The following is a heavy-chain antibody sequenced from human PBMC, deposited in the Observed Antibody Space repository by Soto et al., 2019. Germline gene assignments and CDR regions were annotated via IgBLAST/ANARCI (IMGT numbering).Heavy chain of an antibody. Sequence: LTCAVYGGSFSGYYWSWIRQPPGKGLEWIGEINHSGSTNYNPSLKSRVTISVDTSKNQFSLKLSSVTAADTAVYYCARGSSGWSSYYYYGMDVWGQGTTVTVSS. CDR3: ARGSSGWSSYYYYGMDV. D-gene: IGHD6-19*01. V-gene: IGHV4-34*01. CDR1: GGSFSGYY. CDR2: INHSGST. J-gene: IGHJ6*02.